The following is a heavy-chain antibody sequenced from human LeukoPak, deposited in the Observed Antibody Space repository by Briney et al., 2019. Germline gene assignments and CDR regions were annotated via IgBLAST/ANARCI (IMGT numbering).Heavy chain of an antibody. CDR1: GFTFSIYE. CDR2: ITSNTNYI. J-gene: IGHJ3*01. V-gene: IGHV3-21*01. D-gene: IGHD3-22*01. CDR3: AGYDSSGRRDAFDL. Sequence: GESLTLSCSASGFTFSIYEMNWPPEPPGAGREGGSSITSNTNYIYYADSVKGRFTIYRDNAKNSLYLQMNSLRAEDTAVYYCAGYDSSGRRDAFDLWGQGTMVTVSS.